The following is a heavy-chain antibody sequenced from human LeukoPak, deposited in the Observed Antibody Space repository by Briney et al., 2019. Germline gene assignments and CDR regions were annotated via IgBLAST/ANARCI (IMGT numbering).Heavy chain of an antibody. J-gene: IGHJ4*02. D-gene: IGHD3-10*01. Sequence: SETLSLTCTVSGDSIINYYWSWIRQSPGKGLEWIGYICYRGSTKYNPSLKSRVTISVDTSKNQFSLKLSSVTTADTAVYYCARHRGSGSPYFDYWGQGTLVTVSS. CDR1: GDSIINYY. CDR3: ARHRGSGSPYFDY. V-gene: IGHV4-59*08. CDR2: ICYRGST.